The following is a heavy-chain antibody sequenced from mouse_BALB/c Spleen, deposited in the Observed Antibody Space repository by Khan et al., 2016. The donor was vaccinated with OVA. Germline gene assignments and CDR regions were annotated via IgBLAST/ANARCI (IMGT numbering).Heavy chain of an antibody. CDR2: IWSDGST. CDR3: ARQPYYHYKLMEY. CDR1: GFSLTNYG. V-gene: IGHV2-6-1*01. J-gene: IGHJ4*01. D-gene: IGHD2-4*01. Sequence: QVQLQQSGPGLVAPSQSLSITCTISGFSLTNYGVHWVRQPPGKGLEWLVVIWSDGSTTYNSALKSRLTINKDNSKNQVFLEMNSLQTDDTAMYFCARQPYYHYKLMEYWGQGTSVTGSS.